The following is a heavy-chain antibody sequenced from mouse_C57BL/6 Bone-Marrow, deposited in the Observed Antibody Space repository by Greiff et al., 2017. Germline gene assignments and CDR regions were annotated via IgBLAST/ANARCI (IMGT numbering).Heavy chain of an antibody. D-gene: IGHD2-1*01. CDR1: GYTFTSYG. V-gene: IGHV1-81*01. CDR3: ARIYYGVLNCFDY. CDR2: IYPRSGNT. J-gene: IGHJ2*01. Sequence: QVQLQQSGAELARPGASVKLSCKASGYTFTSYGISWVKQRPGQGLEWIGEIYPRSGNTYYNEKFKGKATLTADKSSSTAYMELRSLTSEDSAVYFCARIYYGVLNCFDYWGRGTTLTVSS.